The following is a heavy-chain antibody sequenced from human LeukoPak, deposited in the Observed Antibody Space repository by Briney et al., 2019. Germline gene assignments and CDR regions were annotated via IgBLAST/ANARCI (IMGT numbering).Heavy chain of an antibody. CDR2: FDPEDGET. V-gene: IGHV1-24*01. J-gene: IGHJ5*01. CDR1: GYTLTELS. CDR3: ATAAPGGYSYGYWCDP. Sequence: ASVKVSCKVSGYTLTELSMHWVPQAPGKGLEGMGGFDPEDGETIYAQKFQGRVTMTEDTSTDTAYMELSSLRSEGTAVYYCATAAPGGYSYGYWCDPWGQGTLVTVSS. D-gene: IGHD5-18*01.